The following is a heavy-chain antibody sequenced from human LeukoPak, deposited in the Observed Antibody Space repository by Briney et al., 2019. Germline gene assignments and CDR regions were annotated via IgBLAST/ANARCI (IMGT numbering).Heavy chain of an antibody. D-gene: IGHD3-10*01. CDR3: ARDRFVYYYYGSGSLGY. CDR2: INPNSGGT. CDR1: GYTFTDYF. V-gene: IGHV1-2*02. J-gene: IGHJ4*02. Sequence: GASVKVSCKASGYTFTDYFMHWVRQAPGQGLEWMGWINPNSGGTNYAQKFQGRVTMTRDTSISTAYMELSRLRSDDTAVYYCARDRFVYYYYGSGSLGYWGQGTLVTVSS.